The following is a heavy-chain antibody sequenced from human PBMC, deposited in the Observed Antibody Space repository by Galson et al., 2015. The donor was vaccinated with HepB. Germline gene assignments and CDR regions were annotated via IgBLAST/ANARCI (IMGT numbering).Heavy chain of an antibody. V-gene: IGHV3-21*04. Sequence: SLRLSCAASGFTFSSYSMNWVRQAPGKGLEWVSSISSSSSYIYYADSVKGRFTISRDNAKNSLYLQMNSLRAEDTAVYYCAKDRSGGWYFQHWGQGTLVTVSS. J-gene: IGHJ1*01. CDR2: ISSSSSYI. D-gene: IGHD6-19*01. CDR1: GFTFSSYS. CDR3: AKDRSGGWYFQH.